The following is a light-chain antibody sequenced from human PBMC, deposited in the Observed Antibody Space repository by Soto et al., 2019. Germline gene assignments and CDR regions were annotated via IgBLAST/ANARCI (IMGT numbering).Light chain of an antibody. CDR1: SSDV. CDR3: CSSAGGFTWV. Sequence: QSALTQPRSVSGSPGQSVTISCIGTSSDVVSWYQQHPDKAPKLIIYYVTQRPSGVPDRFSASKPGNTASLTISGLQAEDEADYYCCSSAGGFTWVFGGGTKLTVL. J-gene: IGLJ3*02. CDR2: YVT. V-gene: IGLV2-11*01.